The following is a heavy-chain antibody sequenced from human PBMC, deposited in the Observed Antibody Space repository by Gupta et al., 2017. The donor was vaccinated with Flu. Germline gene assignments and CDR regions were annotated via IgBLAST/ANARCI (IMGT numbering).Heavy chain of an antibody. D-gene: IGHD2-15*01. V-gene: IGHV1-69*01. CDR3: ARKGGGHCSGGSCYSFDY. CDR1: GVTFSTYA. CDR2: GIPVSGPA. J-gene: IGHJ4*02. Sequence: QVQLVQSGAEVKKPGSSVKVSCKPYGVTFSTYAINWVRQAPGQGLEWMGGGIPVSGPAIYAPRVQGRVTITADEFTSTAYMELSGLTSDDTAFYYCARKGGGHCSGGSCYSFDYWGQGTLVTVSS.